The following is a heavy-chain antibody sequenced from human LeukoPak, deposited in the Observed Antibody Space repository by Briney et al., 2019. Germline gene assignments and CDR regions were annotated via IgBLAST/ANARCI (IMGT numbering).Heavy chain of an antibody. Sequence: PSETLSLTCTVSGGSLSSGTYYWSWLRQPPGKGLEWIGYIYYSGTTNYNPSLKSRVTISVDTSKNQFSLKLSSVTAADTAVYYCARDRVRGNSNPFFDYWGQGTLVTVSS. V-gene: IGHV4-61*01. J-gene: IGHJ4*02. CDR2: IYYSGTT. CDR3: ARDRVRGNSNPFFDY. CDR1: GGSLSSGTYY. D-gene: IGHD4-4*01.